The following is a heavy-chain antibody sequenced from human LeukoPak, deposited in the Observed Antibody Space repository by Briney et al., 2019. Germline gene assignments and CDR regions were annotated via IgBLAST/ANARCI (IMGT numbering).Heavy chain of an antibody. V-gene: IGHV3-53*01. J-gene: IGHJ4*02. CDR2: IYSGGST. D-gene: IGHD6-19*01. CDR1: GFTVSSNY. CDR3: ARVQRIAVAGDN. Sequence: GGSLRLSCAASGFTVSSNYMSWVRQAPGKGLEWVSVIYSGGSTYYADSVKGRFTISRDNSKNTLYLQMNSLRVEDTAVYYCARVQRIAVAGDNWGQGTLVTVSS.